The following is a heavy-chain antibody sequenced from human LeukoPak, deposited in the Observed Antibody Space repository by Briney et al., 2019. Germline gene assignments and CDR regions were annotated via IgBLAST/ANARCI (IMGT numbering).Heavy chain of an antibody. CDR3: SRVGDSYGDYGRLDY. J-gene: IGHJ4*02. V-gene: IGHV3-74*01. D-gene: IGHD4-17*01. Sequence: SLRPSCDASGLTFSSSWIQCVRQPPRKGLGWVSRITSGASSASYAASVKGRFTISRDNAKDKLYLQMKSLRAEDTAVYFCSRVGDSYGDYGRLDYWGQGTLVIVS. CDR2: ITSGASSA. CDR1: GLTFSSSW.